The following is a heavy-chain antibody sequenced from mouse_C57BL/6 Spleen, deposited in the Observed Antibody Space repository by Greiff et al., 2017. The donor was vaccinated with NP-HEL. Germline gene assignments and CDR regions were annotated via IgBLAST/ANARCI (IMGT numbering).Heavy chain of an antibody. CDR2: IHPSDSDT. CDR3: AREMNSNGGAYAMDY. Sequence: QVQLQQPGAELVKPGASVKVSCKASGYTFTSYWMHWVKQRPGQGLEWIGRIHPSDSDTNYNQKFKGKATLTVDKSSSTAYMQLSSLTSEDSAVYYCAREMNSNGGAYAMDYWGQGTSVTVSS. V-gene: IGHV1-74*01. D-gene: IGHD2-5*01. CDR1: GYTFTSYW. J-gene: IGHJ4*01.